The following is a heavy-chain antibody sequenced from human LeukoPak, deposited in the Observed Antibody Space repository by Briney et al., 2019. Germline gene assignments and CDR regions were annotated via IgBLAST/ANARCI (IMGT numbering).Heavy chain of an antibody. CDR3: ARWVGDCSGGSCYGGRDY. J-gene: IGHJ4*02. CDR1: GYTFTSYD. D-gene: IGHD2-15*01. V-gene: IGHV1-8*01. Sequence: SVKVSCKASGYTFTSYDINWVRQATGQGLEWMGWMNPNSGNTGYAQKFQGRVTMTRNTSISTAYMELSSLRSEDTAVYYCARWVGDCSGGSCYGGRDYWGQGTLVTVSS. CDR2: MNPNSGNT.